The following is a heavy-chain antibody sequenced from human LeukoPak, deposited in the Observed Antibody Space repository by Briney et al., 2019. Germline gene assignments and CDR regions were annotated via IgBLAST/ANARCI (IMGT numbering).Heavy chain of an antibody. Sequence: KTSETLSLTCIVSSGFISSYYWCWIRQTPGKGLEWIAFINYSGRIKYNPSLQSRVSISLDTSKNHFSLQLRSVMAADTAVYYCARLVDYDNSGDPDIFDIWGQGTIVSIS. V-gene: IGHV4-59*01. CDR2: INYSGRI. J-gene: IGHJ3*02. CDR1: SGFISSYY. D-gene: IGHD3-22*01. CDR3: ARLVDYDNSGDPDIFDI.